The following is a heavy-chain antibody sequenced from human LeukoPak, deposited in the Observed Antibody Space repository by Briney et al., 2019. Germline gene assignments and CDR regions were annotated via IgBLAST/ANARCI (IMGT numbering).Heavy chain of an antibody. CDR3: AKDRSSGWDPFDY. CDR1: GFTFSSYA. CDR2: ISGSGGST. Sequence: TGGSLRLSCAASGFTFSSYAMSWVRQAPGKGLEWVSAISGSGGSTYYADSVKGRFTISRDNSKNTLYLQMNSLRAEDTAVYYCAKDRSSGWDPFDYWGQGTLVTVSS. D-gene: IGHD6-19*01. J-gene: IGHJ4*02. V-gene: IGHV3-23*01.